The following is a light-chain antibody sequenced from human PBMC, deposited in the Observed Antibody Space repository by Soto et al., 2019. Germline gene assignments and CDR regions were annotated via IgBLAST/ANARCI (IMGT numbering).Light chain of an antibody. CDR2: HVS. Sequence: DVVMTQSPLSLPVTLGQPASISCRSSQSLLFSDGNTYLNWFLQRPGQSPRRLIFHVSNRDSGIPDRFSGSGSGPDFILKISRVEAEDVGVYYCMQGTHWPPTFGQGTRVEIK. CDR1: QSLLFSDGNTY. J-gene: IGKJ1*01. CDR3: MQGTHWPPT. V-gene: IGKV2-30*01.